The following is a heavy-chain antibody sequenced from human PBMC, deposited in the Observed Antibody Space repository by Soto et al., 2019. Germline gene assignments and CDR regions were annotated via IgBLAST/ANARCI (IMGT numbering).Heavy chain of an antibody. J-gene: IGHJ6*02. CDR1: GYSFTSYW. Sequence: GESLKISCKGSGYSFTSYWIGWVRQMPGKGLEWMGIIYPGDSDTRYSPSFQGQVTISADRSISTAYLQWSSLKASDTAMCYCARVADYGDYTANYYGMDVWGQGTTVTVSS. D-gene: IGHD4-17*01. CDR3: ARVADYGDYTANYYGMDV. V-gene: IGHV5-51*01. CDR2: IYPGDSDT.